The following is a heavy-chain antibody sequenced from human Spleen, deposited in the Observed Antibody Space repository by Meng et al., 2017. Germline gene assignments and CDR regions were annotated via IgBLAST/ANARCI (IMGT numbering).Heavy chain of an antibody. J-gene: IGHJ4*02. D-gene: IGHD5-12*01. CDR3: ARDGPHYDVDY. CDR1: GFTFDDHG. Sequence: GESLKISCAASGFTFDDHGMSWVRQAPGKGLEWVALITSDGSNKYYADSVKGRFTISRDNSKNTLYLQINSLRAEDTAVYFCARDGPHYDVDYWGQGTLVTVSS. CDR2: ITSDGSNK. V-gene: IGHV3-33*08.